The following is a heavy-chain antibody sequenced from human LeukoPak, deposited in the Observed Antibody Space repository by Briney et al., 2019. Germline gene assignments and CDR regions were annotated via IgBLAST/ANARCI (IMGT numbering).Heavy chain of an antibody. CDR2: IYPGDSDT. D-gene: IGHD3-16*01. CDR3: ARRQKNLGELFSFDY. J-gene: IGHJ4*02. CDR1: GYSFTSYW. Sequence: GESLKISCKGSGYSFTSYWIGWVRQMPGKGLEWMGIIYPGDSDTRYSPSFQGQVTISADKSISTAYLQWSSLKASDTAMYYCARRQKNLGELFSFDYWGQGTLVTVSS. V-gene: IGHV5-51*01.